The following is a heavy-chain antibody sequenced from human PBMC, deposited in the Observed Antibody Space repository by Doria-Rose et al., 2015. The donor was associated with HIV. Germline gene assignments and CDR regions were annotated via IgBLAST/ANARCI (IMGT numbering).Heavy chain of an antibody. V-gene: IGHV4-34*01. CDR3: ARGLLRGGWNDVDYYYGMDV. Sequence: QVQLQESGAGLVKPSETLSLTCAVFGGSFSGYYWSWIRQPPGKGLEWIGEINHSGSTNYKTSLKSRVTISLDTPKTWFSRKLSSVTAADTAVYYCARGLLRGGWNDVDYYYGMDVWGQGTTVTVSS. D-gene: IGHD1-1*01. CDR1: GGSFSGYY. J-gene: IGHJ6*02. CDR2: INHSGST.